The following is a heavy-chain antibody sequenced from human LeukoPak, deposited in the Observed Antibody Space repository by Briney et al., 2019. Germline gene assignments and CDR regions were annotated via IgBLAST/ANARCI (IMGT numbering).Heavy chain of an antibody. Sequence: GGSLRLSCAASGFTFSSYAMHWVRQAPGKGLEWVAVISYDGSNKYYADSVKGRFAISRDNSKNTLYLQMNSLRAEDTAVYYCARGAIAAAGPFDYWGQGTLVTVSS. V-gene: IGHV3-30*09. J-gene: IGHJ4*02. D-gene: IGHD6-13*01. CDR1: GFTFSSYA. CDR2: ISYDGSNK. CDR3: ARGAIAAAGPFDY.